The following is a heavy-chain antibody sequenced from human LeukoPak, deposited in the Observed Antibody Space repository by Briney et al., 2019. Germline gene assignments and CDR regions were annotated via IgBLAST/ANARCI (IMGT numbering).Heavy chain of an antibody. J-gene: IGHJ5*02. CDR1: GYTFTSYD. V-gene: IGHV1-8*01. CDR2: MNPNSGNT. D-gene: IGHD3-3*01. Sequence: GASVKVSCKASGYTFTSYDINWVRQATGQGLEWMGWMNPNSGNTGYAQKFQGRVTMTRNTSISTAYMELSSLRSEDTAVYYCARGRGDYDFWSGYVDPWGQGTLVTVSS. CDR3: ARGRGDYDFWSGYVDP.